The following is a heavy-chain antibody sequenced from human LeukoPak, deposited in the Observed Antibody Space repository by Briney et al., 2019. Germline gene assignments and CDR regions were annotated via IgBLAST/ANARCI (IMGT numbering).Heavy chain of an antibody. J-gene: IGHJ6*03. D-gene: IGHD4-17*01. CDR1: GGSISSYY. CDR2: IYYSGST. CDR3: ARQRSLGYGLHLNYYYYMDV. Sequence: SETLSLTCTVSGGSISSYYWSWIRQPPGKGLEWIGYIYYSGSTNYNPSLKSRVTISVDTSKNQFSLKLSSVTAADTAVYYCARQRSLGYGLHLNYYYYMDVWGKGTTVTVSS. V-gene: IGHV4-59*12.